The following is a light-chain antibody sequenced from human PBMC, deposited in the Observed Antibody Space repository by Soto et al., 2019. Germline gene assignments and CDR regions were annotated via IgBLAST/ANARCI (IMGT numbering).Light chain of an antibody. CDR2: AAI. Sequence: DIQMTQSPSSLSASVGDRVTITCRASQTITTYLNRYQHKPGKAPKLLIYAAISLQSGVPSRLSGSGSGTDFTLTISSLQPEDVAAYYCQKYNSAPLTFGGGTKVDIK. CDR3: QKYNSAPLT. CDR1: QTITTY. V-gene: IGKV1-39*01. J-gene: IGKJ4*01.